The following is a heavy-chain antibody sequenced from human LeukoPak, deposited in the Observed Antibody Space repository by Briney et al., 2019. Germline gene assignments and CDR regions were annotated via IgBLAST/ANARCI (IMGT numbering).Heavy chain of an antibody. CDR3: ARHSSGWSARFLDY. J-gene: IGHJ4*02. D-gene: IGHD6-19*01. Sequence: PSETLSLTCTVSGGSISSYYWSWIRQPPGKGLEWIGEINHSGSTNYNPSLKSRVTISVDTSKNQFSLKLSSVTAADTAVYYCARHSSGWSARFLDYWGQGTLVTVSS. CDR2: INHSGST. CDR1: GGSISSYY. V-gene: IGHV4-34*01.